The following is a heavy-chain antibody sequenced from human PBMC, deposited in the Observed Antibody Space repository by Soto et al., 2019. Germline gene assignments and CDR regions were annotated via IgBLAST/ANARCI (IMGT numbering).Heavy chain of an antibody. CDR1: GFTFSSYG. D-gene: IGHD3-3*01. V-gene: IGHV3-33*01. CDR3: ARDRGTQRITIFGVVLPYGMDV. Sequence: GGSLRLSCAASGFTFSSYGMHWVRQAPGKGLEWVAVIWYDGSNKYYADSVKGRFTISRDNSKNTLYLQMNSLRAEDTAVYYCARDRGTQRITIFGVVLPYGMDVWGQGTTVT. CDR2: IWYDGSNK. J-gene: IGHJ6*02.